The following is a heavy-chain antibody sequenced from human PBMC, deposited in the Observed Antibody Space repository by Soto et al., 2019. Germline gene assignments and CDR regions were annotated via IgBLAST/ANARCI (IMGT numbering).Heavy chain of an antibody. J-gene: IGHJ3*02. D-gene: IGHD6-6*01. Sequence: GESLKISCKGSGYSFTSYWISWVRQMPGKGLEWMGRIDPSDSYTNYSPSFQGHVTISADKSISTAYLQWSSLKASDTAMYYCARHQLAARPDDAFDIWGQGTMVTISS. CDR3: ARHQLAARPDDAFDI. CDR2: IDPSDSYT. CDR1: GYSFTSYW. V-gene: IGHV5-10-1*01.